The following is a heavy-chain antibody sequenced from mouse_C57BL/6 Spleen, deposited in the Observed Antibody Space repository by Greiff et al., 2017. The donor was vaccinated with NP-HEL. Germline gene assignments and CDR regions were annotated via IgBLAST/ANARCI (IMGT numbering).Heavy chain of an antibody. J-gene: IGHJ3*01. CDR1: GYTFTSYG. D-gene: IGHD3-2*02. CDR3: ARDSSGPAWFAY. Sequence: VQLQQSGAELARPGASVKLSCKASGYTFTSYGISWVKQRTGQGLEWIGEIYPRSGNTYYNEKFKGKATLTADKSSSTAYMVLRSLTSEASAVYFCARDSSGPAWFAYWGKGTLVTVSA. CDR2: IYPRSGNT. V-gene: IGHV1-81*01.